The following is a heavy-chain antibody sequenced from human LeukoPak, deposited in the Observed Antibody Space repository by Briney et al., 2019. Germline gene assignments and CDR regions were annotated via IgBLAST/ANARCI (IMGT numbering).Heavy chain of an antibody. CDR2: INQDGGVK. J-gene: IGHJ4*02. D-gene: IGHD2-21*01. CDR1: GFTFSNSW. V-gene: IGHV3-7*01. CDR3: ARDRAYSTYDY. Sequence: GGSLRLSCADSGFTFSNSWMTWVRQAPGKGLEWVADINQDGGVKNYVEYVKGRFTISRDNARSSLHLQMSSLRVEDTALYYCARDRAYSTYDYWGQGTLVRVSS.